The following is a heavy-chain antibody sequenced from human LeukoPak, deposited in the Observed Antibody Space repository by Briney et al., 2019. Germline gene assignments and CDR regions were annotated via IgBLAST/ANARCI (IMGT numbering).Heavy chain of an antibody. CDR3: ARAGMDGRGYYQGFDY. J-gene: IGHJ4*02. V-gene: IGHV3-11*04. CDR2: ITNNGRKT. Sequence: GGSLRLSCAASGFTFSDYFMGWVRQAPGKGLEWVSYITNNGRKTYYADSMKGRFTIPRDNAKNSLFLQMNSLRAEDTALYYCARAGMDGRGYYQGFDYWGQGTLVTVSS. CDR1: GFTFSDYF. D-gene: IGHD3-22*01.